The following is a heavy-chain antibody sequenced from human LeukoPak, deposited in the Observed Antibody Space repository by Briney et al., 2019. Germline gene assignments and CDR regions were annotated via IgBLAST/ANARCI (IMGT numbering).Heavy chain of an antibody. J-gene: IGHJ3*02. CDR2: ISSSSSYI. D-gene: IGHD3-3*01. V-gene: IGHV3-21*01. CDR3: ARHLTIFELGAFDI. Sequence: GGSLRLSCAASGFTFSSYSMNWVRQAPGKGLEWVSSISSSSSYIHYADSVKGRFTISRDNAKNSLYLQMNSLRAEDTAVYYCARHLTIFELGAFDIWGQGTMVTVSS. CDR1: GFTFSSYS.